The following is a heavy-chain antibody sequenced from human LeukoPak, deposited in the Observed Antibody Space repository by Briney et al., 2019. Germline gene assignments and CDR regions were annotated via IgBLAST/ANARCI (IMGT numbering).Heavy chain of an antibody. Sequence: SETLSLTCTVSGGSISSYYWSWIRQPPGKGLEWIWHIYYSGSTNYNPSLKSRVTISVDTSKNQFSLKLSSVTAADTAVYYCAREKYYYGSGSYGLNWFDPWGQGTLVTVSS. J-gene: IGHJ5*02. CDR2: IYYSGST. D-gene: IGHD3-10*01. CDR1: GGSISSYY. V-gene: IGHV4-59*01. CDR3: AREKYYYGSGSYGLNWFDP.